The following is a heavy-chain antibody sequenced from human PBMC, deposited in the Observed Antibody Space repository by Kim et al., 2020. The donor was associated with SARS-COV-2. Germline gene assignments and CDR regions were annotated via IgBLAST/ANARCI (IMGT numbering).Heavy chain of an antibody. CDR1: GYSFTSYW. V-gene: IGHV5-51*01. Sequence: GESLKISCKGSGYSFTSYWIGWVRQMPGKGLEWMGIIYPGDSDTRYSPSFQGQVTISADKSISTAYLQWSSLKASDTAMYYCARHIEVAAAGKRAPYYYYGMDAWGPGATVTVSS. J-gene: IGHJ6*02. CDR2: IYPGDSDT. D-gene: IGHD6-13*01. CDR3: ARHIEVAAAGKRAPYYYYGMDA.